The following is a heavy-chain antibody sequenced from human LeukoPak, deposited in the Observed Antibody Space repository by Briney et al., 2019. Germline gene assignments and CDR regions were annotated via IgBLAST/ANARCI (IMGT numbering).Heavy chain of an antibody. CDR3: AKDRGGSGSYYYSAFDI. D-gene: IGHD3-10*01. Sequence: PGGSLRLSCAASGFTFSSHAMSWVRQAPGKGLEWVSGISGSGGSTYYADSVKGRFTISRDNSKNTLYLEMNSLRADDTAVYYCAKDRGGSGSYYYSAFDIWGQGTMVTVSS. J-gene: IGHJ3*02. CDR2: ISGSGGST. CDR1: GFTFSSHA. V-gene: IGHV3-23*01.